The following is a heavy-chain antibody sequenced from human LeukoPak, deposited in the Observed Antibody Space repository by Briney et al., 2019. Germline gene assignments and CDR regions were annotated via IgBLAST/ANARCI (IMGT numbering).Heavy chain of an antibody. V-gene: IGHV3-33*01. D-gene: IGHD3-10*01. Sequence: GGSLRLSCAASGFTFSSYGMHWVRQAPGKGLEWVAVIWYDGSNKYYADSVKGRFTISRDNSKSTLYLQMNSLRAEDTAVYYCARTNERGSGSYPFDYWGQGTLVTVSS. CDR2: IWYDGSNK. CDR3: ARTNERGSGSYPFDY. J-gene: IGHJ4*02. CDR1: GFTFSSYG.